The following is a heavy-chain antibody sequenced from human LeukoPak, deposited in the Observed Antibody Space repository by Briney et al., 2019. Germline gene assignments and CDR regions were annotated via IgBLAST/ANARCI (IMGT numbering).Heavy chain of an antibody. CDR1: GFTFSSYS. CDR3: ARDRIIYGDYGDAFDI. V-gene: IGHV3-21*01. D-gene: IGHD4-17*01. J-gene: IGHJ3*02. CDR2: ISSSSSYI. Sequence: GESLRLSCAASGFTFSSYSMNWVRQAPGKGLEWVSSISSSSSYIYYADSVKGRFSISRDNAKNSLYLQMNSLRAEDTAVYYCARDRIIYGDYGDAFDIWGQGTMVTVSS.